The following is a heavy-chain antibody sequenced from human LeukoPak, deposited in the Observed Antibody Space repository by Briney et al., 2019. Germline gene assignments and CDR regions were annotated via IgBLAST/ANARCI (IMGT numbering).Heavy chain of an antibody. CDR1: GYTFTSYY. CDR3: ARDVGTYDSSDY. CDR2: INPSGGST. J-gene: IGHJ4*02. Sequence: ASVKVSCKASGYTFTSYYMHWVRQAPGQGLEWMGIINPSGGSTSYAQKFQGRVTMTRDTSTSTVYMELSSLRSEDTAVYYRARDVGTYDSSDYWGQGTLVTVSS. V-gene: IGHV1-46*01. D-gene: IGHD3-3*01.